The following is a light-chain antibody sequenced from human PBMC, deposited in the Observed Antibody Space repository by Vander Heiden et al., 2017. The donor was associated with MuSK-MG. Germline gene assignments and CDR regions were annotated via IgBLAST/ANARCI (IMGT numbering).Light chain of an antibody. Sequence: EIVFTHSPGTLSLSPGERATLSCRTSQTVPVNYLAWYQQKRGQTPRLLIFGASNRASGIPNRFSGRGSGTDFTLTIDRLEPEEFAVYYCQHDDHPPRTFGHGTTVAVK. CDR3: QHDDHPPRT. CDR2: GAS. V-gene: IGKV3-20*01. J-gene: IGKJ3*01. CDR1: QTVPVNY.